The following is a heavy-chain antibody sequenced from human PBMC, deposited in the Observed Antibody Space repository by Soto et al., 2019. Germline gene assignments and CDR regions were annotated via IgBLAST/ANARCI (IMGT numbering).Heavy chain of an antibody. D-gene: IGHD3-9*01. J-gene: IGHJ4*02. CDR1: GFPFDDYA. Sequence: GGSLRLSCAASGFPFDDYAMHWVRQAPGKGLEWVSGISWNSDSIGYADSAKGRFTISRDNAKKSLYLQMNSLRAEDTALYYCASGRGYDILTGYYPYFDYWGQGTLVTVPQ. CDR3: ASGRGYDILTGYYPYFDY. V-gene: IGHV3-9*01. CDR2: ISWNSDSI.